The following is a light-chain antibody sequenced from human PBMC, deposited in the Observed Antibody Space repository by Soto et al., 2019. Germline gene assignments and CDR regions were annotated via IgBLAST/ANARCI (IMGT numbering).Light chain of an antibody. CDR2: WAS. V-gene: IGKV4-1*01. Sequence: DIVMTQSPDSLALSLGERATINCKSSQSLLYYRNNKNYFAWYQQKPGQPPKLLIYWASTRESGVPDRFSGSVSGTDFTLTITTLQAEDVAVYFCQQYYSTPWTFCQGTKVEIK. CDR1: QSLLYYRNNKNY. CDR3: QQYYSTPWT. J-gene: IGKJ1*01.